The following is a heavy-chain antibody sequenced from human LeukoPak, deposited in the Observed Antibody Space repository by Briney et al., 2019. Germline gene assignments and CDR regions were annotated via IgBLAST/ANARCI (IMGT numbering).Heavy chain of an antibody. CDR2: ISYTASS. D-gene: IGHD3-10*01. CDR1: GGSISSYY. Sequence: PSETLSLTCTVSGGSISSYYWSWIRQSPGKGLEWIGYISYTASSNYSPSLKSRVTMSVDTSKNQFSLKLSSVTAADTAVYYCAAGFRPYYYYYMDVWGKGTMVTVSS. V-gene: IGHV4-59*03. CDR3: AAGFRPYYYYYMDV. J-gene: IGHJ6*03.